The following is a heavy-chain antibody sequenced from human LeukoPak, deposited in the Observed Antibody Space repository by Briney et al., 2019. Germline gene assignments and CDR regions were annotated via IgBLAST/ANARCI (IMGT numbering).Heavy chain of an antibody. CDR3: AREFCSSGVCLDL. Sequence: SETLSLTCTASGGSINSYYWTWIRQPAGKGLEWIGRLYSTGNTNYNPSLKSRVTMSVDTSKNQFSLKLRSVTAADTAVYFCAREFCSSGVCLDLWGQGTLVTVSS. CDR1: GGSINSYY. V-gene: IGHV4-4*07. D-gene: IGHD2-8*01. J-gene: IGHJ5*02. CDR2: LYSTGNT.